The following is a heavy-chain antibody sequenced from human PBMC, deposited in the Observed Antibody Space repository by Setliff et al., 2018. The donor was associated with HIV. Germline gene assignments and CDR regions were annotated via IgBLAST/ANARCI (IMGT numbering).Heavy chain of an antibody. CDR2: ISGFNGNT. CDR1: GYFFNNYG. CDR3: ARGYCSSTSCYGIYYFDN. J-gene: IGHJ4*02. V-gene: IGHV1-18*01. Sequence: ASVKVSCKASGYFFNNYGIAWVRQAPGQGLEWMGWISGFNGNTNYAQILQGRVTVTTDTSTSTAFMELRSLRSDDTAVYYCARGYCSSTSCYGIYYFDNWGQGTPVTVSS. D-gene: IGHD2-2*01.